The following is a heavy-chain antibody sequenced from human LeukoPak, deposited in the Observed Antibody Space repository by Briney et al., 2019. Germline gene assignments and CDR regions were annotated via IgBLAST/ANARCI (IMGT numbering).Heavy chain of an antibody. CDR1: GYTFTGYY. CDR3: ARGGNFLTGYYWTTPLFQKPYYFDY. J-gene: IGHJ4*02. D-gene: IGHD3-9*01. CDR2: INPNSGGT. Sequence: ASVKVSCKASGYTFTGYYMHWARQAPGQGLEWMGRINPNSGGTNYAQKFQGRVTMTRDTSISTAYMELSRLRSDDTAVYYCARGGNFLTGYYWTTPLFQKPYYFDYWGQGTLVTVSS. V-gene: IGHV1-2*06.